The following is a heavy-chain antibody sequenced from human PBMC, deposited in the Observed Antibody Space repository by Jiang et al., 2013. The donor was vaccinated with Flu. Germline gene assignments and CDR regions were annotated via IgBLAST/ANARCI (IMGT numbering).Heavy chain of an antibody. Sequence: GAEVKKPGESLKISCKGSGYSFTSYWIGWVRQMPGKGLEWMGIIYPGDSDTRYSPSFQGQVTISADKSISTAYLQWSSLKASDTAMYYCATLGDLSVGGYYYYGMDVWGKGTTVTVSS. V-gene: IGHV5-51*01. J-gene: IGHJ6*04. CDR1: GYSFTSYW. CDR2: IYPGDSDT. D-gene: IGHD3-16*01. CDR3: ATLGDLSVGGYYYYGMDV.